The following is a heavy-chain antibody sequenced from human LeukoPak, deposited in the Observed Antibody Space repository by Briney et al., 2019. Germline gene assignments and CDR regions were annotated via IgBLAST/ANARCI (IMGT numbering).Heavy chain of an antibody. Sequence: GGSLRLSCAASGFTFSSYGMHWVRQAPGKGLEWVAVISYDGSNKYYADSVKGRFTISRDNSKNTLYLQMNSLRAEDTAVYYCAKDGLAGTLGWWFDPWGQGTLVTVSS. V-gene: IGHV3-30*18. CDR2: ISYDGSNK. D-gene: IGHD6-19*01. CDR3: AKDGLAGTLGWWFDP. J-gene: IGHJ5*02. CDR1: GFTFSSYG.